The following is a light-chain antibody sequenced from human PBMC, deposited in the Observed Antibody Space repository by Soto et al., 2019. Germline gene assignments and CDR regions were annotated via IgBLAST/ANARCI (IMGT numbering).Light chain of an antibody. J-gene: IGKJ4*01. CDR1: QSVSSV. Sequence: EIVMTQSPATLSVSPGERATLSCRASQSVSSVLAWYQQKPGQAPRLLIYGASTRATGIPARFSGSGSGTEFTLTISSLQSVDFAVYYCQQYNNWPLTFGGGTKVEIK. CDR2: GAS. CDR3: QQYNNWPLT. V-gene: IGKV3-15*01.